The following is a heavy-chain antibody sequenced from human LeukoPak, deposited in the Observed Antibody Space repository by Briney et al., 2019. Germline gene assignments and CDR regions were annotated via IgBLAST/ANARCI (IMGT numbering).Heavy chain of an antibody. CDR2: IYSGGST. CDR3: ARGGRPYCINGVCYSSGPWGFDY. Sequence: GGSLRLSCAVSGFTVSSNYMSWVRQAPGKGLEWVSVIYSGGSTYYADSLKGRFTISRDNSKNTLYLQMNSLRAEDTAVYYCARGGRPYCINGVCYSSGPWGFDYWGQGTLVTVSS. D-gene: IGHD2-8*01. J-gene: IGHJ4*02. CDR1: GFTVSSNY. V-gene: IGHV3-53*01.